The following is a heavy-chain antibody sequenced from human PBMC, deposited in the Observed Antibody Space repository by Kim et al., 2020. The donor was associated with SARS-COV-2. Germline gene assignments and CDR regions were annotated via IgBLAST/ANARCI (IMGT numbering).Heavy chain of an antibody. CDR2: VIPIFGTA. D-gene: IGHD2-21*02. Sequence: SVKVSCKSSGDTFSNFAISWVRQAPGQGLEWMGGVIPIFGTANYAQKFQGRVTITADESTTTAYMELSSLRSEDTAVYYCAREGGGVVVTYAFESWGQGTLVTVSS. V-gene: IGHV1-69*13. CDR3: AREGGGVVVTYAFES. J-gene: IGHJ4*02. CDR1: GDTFSNFA.